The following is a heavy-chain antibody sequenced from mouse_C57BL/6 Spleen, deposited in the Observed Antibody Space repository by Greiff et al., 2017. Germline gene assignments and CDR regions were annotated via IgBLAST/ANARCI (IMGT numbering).Heavy chain of an antibody. V-gene: IGHV1-55*01. J-gene: IGHJ1*03. D-gene: IGHD1-1*01. Sequence: QVQLQQPGAELVKPGASVKMSCKASGYTFTSYWITWVKQRPGQGLEWIGDLYPGSGSTNYNEKFKSKATLAVDTSSGTAYMQLSSLTSEDSAVYYCARSDTTVVSDWYFDVWGTGTTVTVSS. CDR3: ARSDTTVVSDWYFDV. CDR2: LYPGSGST. CDR1: GYTFTSYW.